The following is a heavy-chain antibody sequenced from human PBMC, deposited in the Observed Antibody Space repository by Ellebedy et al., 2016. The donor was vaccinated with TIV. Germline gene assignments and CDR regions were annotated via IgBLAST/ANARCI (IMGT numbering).Heavy chain of an antibody. D-gene: IGHD1-26*01. Sequence: SETLSLXXAVYGGSFSGYYWSWIRQPPGKGLEWIGEINHSGSTNYNPSLKSRVTISVDKSKNQFSLKLSSVTAADTAVYYCARVKHLSGSNYWVIDYWGQGTLVTVSS. CDR1: GGSFSGYY. V-gene: IGHV4-34*01. CDR2: INHSGST. CDR3: ARVKHLSGSNYWVIDY. J-gene: IGHJ4*02.